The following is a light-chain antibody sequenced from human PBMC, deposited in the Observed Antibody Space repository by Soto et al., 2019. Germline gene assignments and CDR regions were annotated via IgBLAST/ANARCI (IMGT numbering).Light chain of an antibody. Sequence: DIQMTQSPSILSASVGDRVTITCRASQSINRWLAWYQHKPGRAPKRLIYKESTLESGGPSRLSGSGSGTEFTLTISSLQPDDFATYYCQHYIDFPRTFGQGPQVEIK. CDR2: KES. J-gene: IGKJ1*01. V-gene: IGKV1-5*03. CDR1: QSINRW. CDR3: QHYIDFPRT.